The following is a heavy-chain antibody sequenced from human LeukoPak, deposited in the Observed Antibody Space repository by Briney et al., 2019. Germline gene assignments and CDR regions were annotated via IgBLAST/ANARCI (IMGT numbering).Heavy chain of an antibody. V-gene: IGHV1-2*06. Sequence: ASVKVSCKAFGYTFTDHYVHWVRQAPGQGLEWMGRINPKSGDTKYVQKLQGRLTMTRDTSLRTAYMELTRLRSDDTAVFYCATYYGADCAPGDYWGQGTLVTVSS. CDR2: INPKSGDT. D-gene: IGHD2-21*01. CDR3: ATYYGADCAPGDY. J-gene: IGHJ4*02. CDR1: GYTFTDHY.